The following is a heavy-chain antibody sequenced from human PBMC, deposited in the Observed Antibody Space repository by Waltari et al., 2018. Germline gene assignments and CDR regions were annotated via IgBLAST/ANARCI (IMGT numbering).Heavy chain of an antibody. V-gene: IGHV3-64*01. D-gene: IGHD3-10*01. CDR2: ISSNGGST. CDR1: GFTFSSYA. CDR3: AREGSGRVRYYYFDY. J-gene: IGHJ4*02. Sequence: EVQLVESGGGLVQPGGSLRLSCAASGFTFSSYAMHWVRQAPGKGLEYVSAISSNGGSTYYANSVKGRFTNSRDNSKNTLYLQMGSLRAEDMAVYYCAREGSGRVRYYYFDYWGQGTLVTVSS.